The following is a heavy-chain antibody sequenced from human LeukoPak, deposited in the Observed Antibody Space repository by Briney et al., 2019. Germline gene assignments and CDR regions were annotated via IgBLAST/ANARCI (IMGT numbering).Heavy chain of an antibody. CDR2: ITYDGYYK. Sequence: GGSLRLSCAASGFTFTSYGMHWVRQAPGKGLEWVALITYDGYYKYYSDSVKGRFTISSDTSKNTLYLEMNSLRAEDTAVYYCARDGAYSYTYWGQGTLVIVSS. J-gene: IGHJ4*02. CDR3: ARDGAYSYTY. CDR1: GFTFTSYG. V-gene: IGHV3-30*03. D-gene: IGHD5-18*01.